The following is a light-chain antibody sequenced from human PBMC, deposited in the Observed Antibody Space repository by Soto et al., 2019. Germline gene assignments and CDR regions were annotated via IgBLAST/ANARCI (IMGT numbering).Light chain of an antibody. CDR2: DTS. CDR3: QQRFSWPPT. V-gene: IGKV3-11*01. J-gene: IGKJ4*01. Sequence: EIGLTQSPATLSLSPGDRATLSCRASQSVSRYLAWYQQKPGQAPRRLIHDTSTRATGVPDTFSGSGSGTEFTLTISSLEPEDSAMYFCQQRFSWPPTFGGGTHVEIK. CDR1: QSVSRY.